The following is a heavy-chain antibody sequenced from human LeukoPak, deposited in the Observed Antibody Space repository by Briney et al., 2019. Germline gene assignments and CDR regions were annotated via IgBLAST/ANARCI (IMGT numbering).Heavy chain of an antibody. J-gene: IGHJ4*02. D-gene: IGHD3-22*01. Sequence: SETLSLICTVSGGSLSSYYWNWIRQPAGKGLQWIGRVDSSGNTHYNPSLKSRVTMSVDTSKNQFSLKLNSVTAADTAVYYCARSDDTRGYQLDYWGQGTLVTVSS. CDR1: GGSLSSYY. CDR2: VDSSGNT. V-gene: IGHV4-4*07. CDR3: ARSDDTRGYQLDY.